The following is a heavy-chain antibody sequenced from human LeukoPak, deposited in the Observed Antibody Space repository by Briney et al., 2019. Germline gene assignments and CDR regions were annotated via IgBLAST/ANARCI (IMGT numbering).Heavy chain of an antibody. CDR2: INHSGST. CDR3: ARGFGTKGSGYQY. CDR1: GGSFSGYY. V-gene: IGHV4-34*01. Sequence: SETLSLTCAVDGGSFSGYYWSWIRQPPGKGLEWIGEINHSGSTNYNPSLKSRVTISVDTSKNQFSLKLSSVTAADTAVYYCARGFGTKGSGYQYWGQGTLVTVSS. J-gene: IGHJ4*02. D-gene: IGHD3-22*01.